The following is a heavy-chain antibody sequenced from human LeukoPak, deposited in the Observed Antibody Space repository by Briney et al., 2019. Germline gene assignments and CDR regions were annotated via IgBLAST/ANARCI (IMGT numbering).Heavy chain of an antibody. Sequence: GGSLRLSCAASGFTFSNYWMHWVRQAPGKGLVWVSRMNSDGSRTTYADSVKGRFTISRDNAKNTLYLQMNSLRGEDTAVYYCARAIEVTGEYYFDYWGQGTLVTVSS. J-gene: IGHJ4*02. V-gene: IGHV3-74*01. CDR1: GFTFSNYW. CDR3: ARAIEVTGEYYFDY. D-gene: IGHD3-22*01. CDR2: MNSDGSRT.